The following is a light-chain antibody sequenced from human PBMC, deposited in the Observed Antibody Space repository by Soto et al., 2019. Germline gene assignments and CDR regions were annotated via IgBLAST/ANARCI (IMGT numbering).Light chain of an antibody. CDR1: QGISSY. CDR2: DAS. Sequence: DIQMTQSPSSLSASVGDRVTMTCRASQGISSYLNWYQLKPGKAPQLLIYDASNLQSGVPSRFSGSGFGTDFTLTISSLQTEDFATYYCQQNYSPPPITFGQGTRLEIK. V-gene: IGKV1-39*01. CDR3: QQNYSPPPIT. J-gene: IGKJ5*01.